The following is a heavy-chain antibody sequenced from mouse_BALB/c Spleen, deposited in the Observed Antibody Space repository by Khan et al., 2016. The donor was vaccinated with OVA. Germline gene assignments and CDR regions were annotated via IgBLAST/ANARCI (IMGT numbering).Heavy chain of an antibody. D-gene: IGHD2-14*01. CDR3: ARNYRSDVYLDD. CDR2: IYPYNDGT. CDR1: GYTFTSYV. Sequence: VQLQQSGPELVKPGASVKMSCKASGYTFTSYVIHWVKQKPGQGLEWIGYIYPYNDGTKYNEKFKGKATLTSDKSSSTAYMELSSLTSEDSAVYYCARNYRSDVYLDDWGQGTTRTVSS. J-gene: IGHJ2*01. V-gene: IGHV1S136*01.